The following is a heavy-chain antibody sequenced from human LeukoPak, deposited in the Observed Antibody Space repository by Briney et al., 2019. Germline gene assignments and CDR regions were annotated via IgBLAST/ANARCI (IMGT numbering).Heavy chain of an antibody. CDR3: ASLTSDQPGF. V-gene: IGHV3-64*01. D-gene: IGHD2-2*01. Sequence: GGSLRLSCAASGFTFSSYGMHWVRQAPGKGLEYVSGISSNGRSTYYANSVKGRFTISRDNSKNTLYLQMGSLRAEDMAVYYCASLTSDQPGFWGQGTLVTVSS. CDR2: ISSNGRST. CDR1: GFTFSSYG. J-gene: IGHJ4*02.